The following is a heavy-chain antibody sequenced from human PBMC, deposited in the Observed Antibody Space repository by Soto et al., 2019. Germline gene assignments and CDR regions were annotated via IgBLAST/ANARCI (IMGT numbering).Heavy chain of an antibody. J-gene: IGHJ6*02. CDR3: ARDSDYGDPQYHYYGMDV. V-gene: IGHV1-18*01. D-gene: IGHD4-17*01. Sequence: QVQLVQSGAEVKKPGASVKISCKASGYTFTSYGISWVRQAPGQGLEWMGWISAYNGNTNYAQKLQGRVTMTTDTSTSTAYMELRSLRSDDTAVYYCARDSDYGDPQYHYYGMDVWGQGTTVTVSS. CDR2: ISAYNGNT. CDR1: GYTFTSYG.